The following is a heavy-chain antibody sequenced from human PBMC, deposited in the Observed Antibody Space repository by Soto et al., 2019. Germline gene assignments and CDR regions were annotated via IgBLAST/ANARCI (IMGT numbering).Heavy chain of an antibody. D-gene: IGHD5-18*01. V-gene: IGHV1-69*01. CDR1: GGTFSSYA. Sequence: QVQLVQSGAEVKKPGSSVKVSCKASGGTFSSYAISWVRQAPGQGLEWMGGIIPIFGTANYAQKFQGRVPITADESTRTAYMEVSSLRSEDTAVYYCARGYSYGARDFGLDYWGQGTLVTVSS. CDR2: IIPIFGTA. J-gene: IGHJ4*02. CDR3: ARGYSYGARDFGLDY.